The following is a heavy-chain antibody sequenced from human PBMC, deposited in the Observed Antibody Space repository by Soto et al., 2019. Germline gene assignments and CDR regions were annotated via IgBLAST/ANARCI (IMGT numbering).Heavy chain of an antibody. Sequence: PWGSLRLSCAASGFAFSSCAMTWVRQAPGKWLEWVSSISNSGGATFYADSVKGRFTVSRENSKNTLYLQMNSLRAEDTALYYCAKELSYNSGRPFDYWGQGTPVTVSS. D-gene: IGHD3-10*01. CDR1: GFAFSSCA. CDR3: AKELSYNSGRPFDY. V-gene: IGHV3-23*01. CDR2: ISNSGGAT. J-gene: IGHJ4*02.